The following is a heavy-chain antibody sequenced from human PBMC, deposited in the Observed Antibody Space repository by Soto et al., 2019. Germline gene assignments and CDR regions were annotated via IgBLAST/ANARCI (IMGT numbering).Heavy chain of an antibody. Sequence: QVQLVESGGGVVQPGRSLRLSCAASGLTFSSYGMHWVRQAPGKGQEWVAVISHDGSTKYYADSVRGRFTISRDNSNNPLYLQMDRLRPEATALYYCAKPFQRSGSYYDLWYFDVWGRGTLFTVSS. CDR2: ISHDGSTK. D-gene: IGHD3-22*01. CDR3: AKPFQRSGSYYDLWYFDV. V-gene: IGHV3-30*18. CDR1: GLTFSSYG. J-gene: IGHJ2*01.